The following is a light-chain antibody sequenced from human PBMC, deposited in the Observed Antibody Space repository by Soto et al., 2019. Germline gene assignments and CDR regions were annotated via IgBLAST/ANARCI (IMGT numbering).Light chain of an antibody. Sequence: QSALTQPRSVSGSPGQSLTISCTGTSXDVGRYNYVSWYQQHPGKAPKIIIYDVTKRPSGVPDRFSGSKSGNTASLTISGLQAEDEVDYYCCSXAGGYXFVFGTGTKVTVL. J-gene: IGLJ1*01. V-gene: IGLV2-11*01. CDR1: SXDVGRYNY. CDR2: DVT. CDR3: CSXAGGYXFV.